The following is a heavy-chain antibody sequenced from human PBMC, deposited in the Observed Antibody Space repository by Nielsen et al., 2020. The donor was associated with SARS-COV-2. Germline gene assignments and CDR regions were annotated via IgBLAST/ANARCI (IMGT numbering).Heavy chain of an antibody. V-gene: IGHV3-33*01. J-gene: IGHJ2*01. CDR3: ARDPEGLFWYFDL. D-gene: IGHD3-3*01. CDR1: GFTLSSYG. CDR2: IWHDGRNK. Sequence: GESLKISCAASGFTLSSYGMHWVRQAPGKGLEWVAVIWHDGRNKYYADSVKGRFTISRDNSKNTVYLQMNSLRAEDTAVYYCARDPEGLFWYFDLWGRGTLVTVSS.